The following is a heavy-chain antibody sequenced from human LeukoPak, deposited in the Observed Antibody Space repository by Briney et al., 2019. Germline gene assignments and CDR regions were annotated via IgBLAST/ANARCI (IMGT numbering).Heavy chain of an antibody. J-gene: IGHJ4*02. CDR2: INHSGST. Sequence: PSETLSLTCAVYGGSFSGYYWSWIRQPPGKGLEWIGVINHSGSTNYNPSLKSRVTISVDTSKNQFSLKLSSVTAADTAVHYCARGKRYYYGSGSPYFDYWGQGTLVTVSS. CDR1: GGSFSGYY. D-gene: IGHD3-10*01. V-gene: IGHV4-34*01. CDR3: ARGKRYYYGSGSPYFDY.